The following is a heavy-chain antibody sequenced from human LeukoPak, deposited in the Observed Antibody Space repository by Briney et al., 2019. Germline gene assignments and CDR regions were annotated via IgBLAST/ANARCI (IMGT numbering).Heavy chain of an antibody. CDR3: ARGEYSSSPIDY. V-gene: IGHV4-59*01. Sequence: SETLSLTCTVSGGSISGYYWSWIRQPPGKGLEWIGYIYYSGSTNYNPSLKSRVTISVDTSKNQFSLKLSSVTAADTAVYYCARGEYSSSPIDYWGQGTLVTVSS. CDR2: IYYSGST. CDR1: GGSISGYY. D-gene: IGHD6-6*01. J-gene: IGHJ4*02.